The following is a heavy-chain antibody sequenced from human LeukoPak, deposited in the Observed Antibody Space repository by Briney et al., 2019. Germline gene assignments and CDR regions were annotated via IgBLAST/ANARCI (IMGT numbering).Heavy chain of an antibody. J-gene: IGHJ4*02. V-gene: IGHV4-39*01. CDR1: GDSISSGTYS. Sequence: ADTLSLTRTVSGDSISSGTYSWGWIRQPPGKGLEWIGSIYYSGSTYYNPSPKSRVTISVDTSKSQLSLTLSSVTAADTAVYFCARRSTSGSYYFDCWGQGTLITVSS. CDR3: ARRSTSGSYYFDC. CDR2: IYYSGST. D-gene: IGHD6-19*01.